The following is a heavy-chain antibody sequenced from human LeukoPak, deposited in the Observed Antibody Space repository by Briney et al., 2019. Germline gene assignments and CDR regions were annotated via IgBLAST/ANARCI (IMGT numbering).Heavy chain of an antibody. CDR2: ISSSGTTT. CDR1: GFTFSSYE. V-gene: IGHV3-48*03. Sequence: GGSLRLSCAVSGFTFSSYEMNWVRQAPGKGLEGGSYISSSGTTTYFPDSVKGRFTISRDNAKNTLYLQMHSLRAEDTAIYYCARDRALRGVDYWGQGTLVTVSP. CDR3: ARDRALRGVDY. J-gene: IGHJ4*02.